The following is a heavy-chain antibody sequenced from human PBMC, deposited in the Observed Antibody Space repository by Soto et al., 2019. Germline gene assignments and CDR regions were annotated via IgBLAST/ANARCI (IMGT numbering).Heavy chain of an antibody. D-gene: IGHD3-16*01. CDR1: KFTFGTHA. J-gene: IGHJ4*02. CDR3: AKGGGGITWPYFDY. V-gene: IGHV3-23*01. CDR2: ITDGRRNT. Sequence: EVQLLESGGGLVQPGGSLRLSCAASKFTFGTHAMNWVRQAPGKGLEWVSTITDGRRNTYYADSVKGRFTISRDNSKNTRYLRMDSLRAEDTAVYYCAKGGGGITWPYFDYWGQGTLVTVSS.